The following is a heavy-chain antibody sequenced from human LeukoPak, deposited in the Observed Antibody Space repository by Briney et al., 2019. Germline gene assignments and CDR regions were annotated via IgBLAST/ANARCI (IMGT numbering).Heavy chain of an antibody. Sequence: WVRQAPGKGLEWIGSIYYSGSTYYNPSLKSRVTISVDTSKNQFSLKLSSVTAADTAVYYCASGSYTLTPDDYWGQGTLVTVSS. J-gene: IGHJ4*02. V-gene: IGHV4-39*07. CDR3: ASGSYTLTPDDY. D-gene: IGHD1-26*01. CDR2: IYYSGST.